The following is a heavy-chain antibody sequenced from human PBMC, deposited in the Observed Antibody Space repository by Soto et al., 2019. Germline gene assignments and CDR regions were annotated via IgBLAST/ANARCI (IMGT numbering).Heavy chain of an antibody. Sequence: GASVKVSCKASGYTFTSYGISWVRQAPGQGLEWMGGIIAIFGTTDYAQKFQGRVTITADKSTSTAYMELSSLRSEDTAVYYCARKWGCGGDCFDSWGQGTLVTVSS. CDR3: ARKWGCGGDCFDS. J-gene: IGHJ4*02. CDR1: GYTFTSYG. D-gene: IGHD2-21*01. CDR2: IIAIFGTT. V-gene: IGHV1-69*06.